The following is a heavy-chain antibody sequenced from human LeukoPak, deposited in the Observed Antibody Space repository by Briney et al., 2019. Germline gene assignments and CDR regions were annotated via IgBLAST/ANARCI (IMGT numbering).Heavy chain of an antibody. Sequence: GGSLRLSCAASEFTFSSYEMNWVRQAPGKGLEWVANIKQDGKQKYYVDSVKGRFTISRDNAKSSLYLQMNSLRAEDTAVYYCARQGGGYSSSWYVEHYYYMDVWGKGTTVTVSS. CDR1: EFTFSSYE. D-gene: IGHD6-13*01. V-gene: IGHV3-7*01. J-gene: IGHJ6*03. CDR2: IKQDGKQK. CDR3: ARQGGGYSSSWYVEHYYYMDV.